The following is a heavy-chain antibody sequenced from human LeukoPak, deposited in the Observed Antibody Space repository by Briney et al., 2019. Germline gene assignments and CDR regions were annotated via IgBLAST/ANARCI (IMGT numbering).Heavy chain of an antibody. CDR3: ARGPDYYDSSGYYSSY. D-gene: IGHD3-22*01. CDR2: ISSSSSYI. CDR1: GFTFSRYN. V-gene: IGHV3-21*01. Sequence: GGSLRLSCAASGFTFSRYNINWVRQAPGKGLEWVSSISSSSSYIYYTDSVKGRFTISRDNAKNSLYLQMNSLRAEDTAVYYCARGPDYYDSSGYYSSYWGQGTLVTVSS. J-gene: IGHJ4*02.